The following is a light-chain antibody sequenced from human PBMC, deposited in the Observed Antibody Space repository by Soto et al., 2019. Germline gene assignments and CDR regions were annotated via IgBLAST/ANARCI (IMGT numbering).Light chain of an antibody. V-gene: IGLV2-14*01. CDR1: SSDVGGYNF. CDR3: SSYTSSSPYV. Sequence: QPALTQPASVSGSPGQSITISCTGTSSDVGGYNFVSWYQQHPGKAPKLMIYDVDRRPSGVSNRFSGSKSGNTASLTISGLQAEDEADYYCSSYTSSSPYVFGTGTKVTVL. J-gene: IGLJ1*01. CDR2: DVD.